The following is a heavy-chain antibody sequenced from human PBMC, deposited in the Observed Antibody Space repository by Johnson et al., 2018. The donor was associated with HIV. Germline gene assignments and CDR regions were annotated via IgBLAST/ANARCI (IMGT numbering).Heavy chain of an antibody. CDR2: IWYDGSNE. Sequence: QVQLVESGGGVVQPGRSLRLSCAASGFTFSSYGMHWVRQAPGKGLEWVAVIWYDGSNEHYADCVKGRFTISRDNSKNTLYLQMSSLRAGDTAVYYWARIAARGAFDIWGQGTMVTVSS. CDR3: ARIAARGAFDI. V-gene: IGHV3-33*01. D-gene: IGHD6-13*01. CDR1: GFTFSSYG. J-gene: IGHJ3*02.